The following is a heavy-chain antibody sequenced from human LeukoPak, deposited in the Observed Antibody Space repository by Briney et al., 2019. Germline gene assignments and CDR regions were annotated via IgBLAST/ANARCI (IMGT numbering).Heavy chain of an antibody. CDR3: ARAAVTTSSLEC. CDR2: IYHNGNT. CDR1: GYSISTGYY. V-gene: IGHV4-38-2*02. J-gene: IGHJ4*02. Sequence: SETLSLTCTVSGYSISTGYYCVWIRQPPGKGLEYIGSIYHNGNTYYNPSLKSRVTMSEDMSMNQFSLILRSVAATDTAVYYCARAAVTTSSLECWGQGTLVTVSS. D-gene: IGHD4-17*01.